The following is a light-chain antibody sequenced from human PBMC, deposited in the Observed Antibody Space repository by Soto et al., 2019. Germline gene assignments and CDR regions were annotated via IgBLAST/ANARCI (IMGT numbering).Light chain of an antibody. CDR3: LQHNSYPHT. CDR2: AAS. J-gene: IGKJ4*01. CDR1: QGIRNE. Sequence: DIQMTQSPSSLSASVGDRVTITCRASQGIRNELGWYQQKPGKAPKRLIYAASSLQSGVPSRFSGSGYGTEFTLTISSLQPEDFVTYYCLQHNSYPHTFGGGTKVDIK. V-gene: IGKV1-17*01.